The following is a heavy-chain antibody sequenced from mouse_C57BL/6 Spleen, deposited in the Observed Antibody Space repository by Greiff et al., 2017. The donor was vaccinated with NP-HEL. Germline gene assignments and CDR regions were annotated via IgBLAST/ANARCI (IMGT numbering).Heavy chain of an antibody. V-gene: IGHV5-4*01. J-gene: IGHJ4*01. CDR3: ARDPPYYGDYAMDY. CDR2: ISDGGSYT. CDR1: GFTFSSYA. Sequence: EVKLQESGGGLVKPGGSLKLSCAASGFTFSSYAMSWVRQTPEKRLEWVATISDGGSYTYYPDNVKGRFTISRDNAKNNLYLQMSHLKSEDTAMYYCARDPPYYGDYAMDYWGQGTSVTVSS. D-gene: IGHD1-1*01.